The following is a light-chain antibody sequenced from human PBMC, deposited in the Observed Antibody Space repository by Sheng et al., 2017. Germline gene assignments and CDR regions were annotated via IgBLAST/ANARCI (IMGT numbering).Light chain of an antibody. CDR3: LQYSDDWS. CDR1: QNIRIW. CDR2: KAS. V-gene: IGKV1-5*03. Sequence: IQMTQSPSTLSASVGDRVTITCRASQNIRIWLAWYQQKPGKAPKALIYKASNLESGVPSRFSCGGSGTQFTLTISNLQPDDFATYYCLQYSDDWSFGQGTKVENK. J-gene: IGKJ1*01.